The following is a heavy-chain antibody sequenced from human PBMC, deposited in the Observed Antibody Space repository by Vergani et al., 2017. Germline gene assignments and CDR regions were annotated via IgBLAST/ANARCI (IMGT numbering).Heavy chain of an antibody. D-gene: IGHD3-9*01. CDR1: GGSISSSSYY. CDR3: ARLDILTGHYFDY. V-gene: IGHV4-39*01. J-gene: IGHJ4*02. CDR2: IYYSGST. Sequence: QLQLQESGPGLVKPSETLSLTCTVSGGSISSSSYYWGWIRQPPGKGLEWIGSIYYSGSTYYNPSLKSRVTISVDTSKNQFSLKLSSVTAADTAVYYFARLDILTGHYFDYWGQGTLVTVSS.